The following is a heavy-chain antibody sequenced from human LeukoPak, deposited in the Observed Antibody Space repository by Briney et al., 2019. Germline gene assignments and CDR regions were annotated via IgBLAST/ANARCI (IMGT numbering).Heavy chain of an antibody. Sequence: GGSLRLSCAAPGFTFSSYWMSWVRQAPGKGLEWVAFIRYDGSNKYYADSVKGRFTISRDNSKNTLYLQMNSLRAEDTAVYYCAKGDDYYDSSGYYSGVYWGQGTLVTVSS. CDR2: IRYDGSNK. CDR3: AKGDDYYDSSGYYSGVY. J-gene: IGHJ4*02. V-gene: IGHV3-30*02. CDR1: GFTFSSYW. D-gene: IGHD3-22*01.